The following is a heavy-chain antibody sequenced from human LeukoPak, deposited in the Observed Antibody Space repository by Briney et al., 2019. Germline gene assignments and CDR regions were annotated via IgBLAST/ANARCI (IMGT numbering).Heavy chain of an antibody. D-gene: IGHD4-11*01. V-gene: IGHV1-8*01. CDR3: ARDQPYGTTRFDY. J-gene: IGHJ4*02. Sequence: ASVKVSCKASGYTFTSYDINWVRQATGQGLEWMGWMNPNSGNTGYAQKFQGRVTITADESTSTAYMELSSLRSEDTAVYYCARDQPYGTTRFDYWGQGTLVTVSS. CDR2: MNPNSGNT. CDR1: GYTFTSYD.